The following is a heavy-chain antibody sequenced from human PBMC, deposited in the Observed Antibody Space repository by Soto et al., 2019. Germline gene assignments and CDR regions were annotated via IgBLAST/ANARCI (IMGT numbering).Heavy chain of an antibody. D-gene: IGHD3-22*01. CDR3: ARATSESKAYDSSGYYYQYYFDY. Sequence: ASVNVYCKASGGTFSIYAISWVRQAPRQGLEWMGGIIPIFGTANYAQKFQGRVTITADESTSTAYMELSSLRSEDTAVYYCARATSESKAYDSSGYYYQYYFDYWGQGTLVTVSS. V-gene: IGHV1-69*13. CDR2: IIPIFGTA. CDR1: GGTFSIYA. J-gene: IGHJ4*02.